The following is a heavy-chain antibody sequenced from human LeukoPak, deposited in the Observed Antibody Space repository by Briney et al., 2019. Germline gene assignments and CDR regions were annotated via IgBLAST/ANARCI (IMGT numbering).Heavy chain of an antibody. CDR2: INPDSGGT. V-gene: IGHV1-2*02. J-gene: IGHJ4*02. Sequence: ASVKVSCKASGYTFTGYYMHWVRQAPGQGLEWMGWINPDSGGTNYAQKFQGRVTMTRDTSISTAYMELSRLRSDDTAVYYCASGTITIFGVVNFDYWGQGTLVTVSS. CDR3: ASGTITIFGVVNFDY. CDR1: GYTFTGYY. D-gene: IGHD3-3*01.